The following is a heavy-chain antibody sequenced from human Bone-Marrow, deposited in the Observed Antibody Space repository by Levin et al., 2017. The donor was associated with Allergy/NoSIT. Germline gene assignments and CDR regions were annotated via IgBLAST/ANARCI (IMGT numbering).Heavy chain of an antibody. CDR3: TKGESGWDLGCIDY. CDR1: GFTFTNYA. V-gene: IGHV3-23*01. D-gene: IGHD6-19*01. CDR2: ISTSGGST. J-gene: IGHJ4*02. Sequence: PSETLSLTCAASGFTFTNYAMSWARQAPGKGLEWVSIISTSGGSTYDADSVKGRFTISRDNSKNTLYLQMNSLRAEDTAVYYCTKGESGWDLGCIDYWGQGTLVTVSS.